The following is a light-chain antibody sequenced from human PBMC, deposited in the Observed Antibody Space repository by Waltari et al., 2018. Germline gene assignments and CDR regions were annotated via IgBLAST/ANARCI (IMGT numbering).Light chain of an antibody. Sequence: QSVLTQPPSASGTFGQRVIISCSGSSSHIESNTVNWYQQLPGTAPKLLIYRTNRRPSGSPDLCAGSKSGTSASLGISGLQSEDEADYYCAAWDDSLSGVVFGGGTKLTVL. J-gene: IGLJ2*01. CDR2: RTN. V-gene: IGLV1-44*01. CDR1: SSHIESNT. CDR3: AAWDDSLSGVV.